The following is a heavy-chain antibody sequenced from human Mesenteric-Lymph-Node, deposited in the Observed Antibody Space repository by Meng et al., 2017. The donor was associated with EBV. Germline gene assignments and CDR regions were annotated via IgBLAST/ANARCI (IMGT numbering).Heavy chain of an antibody. CDR3: ARGAPSGFDL. Sequence: VQPHQSDTGLVNASRTLSLTCVISGDSVSSSSAAWTWIRQSPSRGLEWLGRTYYRSKWYNDYAVFVNSRIAVKPDTSKNQFSLQLNSVTPEDTAVYYCARGAPSGFDLWCRGALVTVSS. V-gene: IGHV6-1*01. CDR2: TYYRSKWYN. J-gene: IGHJ2*01. CDR1: GDSVSSSSAA.